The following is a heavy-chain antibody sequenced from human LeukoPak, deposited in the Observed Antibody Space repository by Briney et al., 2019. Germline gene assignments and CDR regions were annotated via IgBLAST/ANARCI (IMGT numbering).Heavy chain of an antibody. CDR2: IYFSGST. D-gene: IGHD1-26*01. Sequence: PSETLSLTCTVSSGSISSSSYYWGWIRQPPGKGLEWIGSIYFSGSTYYNPSLKSRVTIFMDTSKNQFSLKLTSVTAADTAVYYCARQVGTYYESPFDYWGQGALVIVSS. CDR3: ARQVGTYYESPFDY. J-gene: IGHJ4*02. CDR1: SGSISSSSYY. V-gene: IGHV4-39*01.